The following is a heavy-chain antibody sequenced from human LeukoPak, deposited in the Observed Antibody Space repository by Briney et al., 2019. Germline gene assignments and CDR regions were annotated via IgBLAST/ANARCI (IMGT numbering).Heavy chain of an antibody. CDR1: GFTFSSYE. V-gene: IGHV3-48*03. D-gene: IGHD2-15*01. J-gene: IGHJ5*02. Sequence: GGSLTLSCPASGFTFSSYEMNWVRQAPGNGLEWVSYISSSGSSIYYADSVKGRFTISRDNAKNSLYLQMNSLRAEDTAVYYCAREPCSSGSCMFDPWGEGTLVTVSS. CDR2: ISSSGSSI. CDR3: AREPCSSGSCMFDP.